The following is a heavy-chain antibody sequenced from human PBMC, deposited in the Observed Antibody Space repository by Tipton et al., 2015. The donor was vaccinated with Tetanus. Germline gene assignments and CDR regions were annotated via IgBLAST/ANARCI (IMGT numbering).Heavy chain of an antibody. D-gene: IGHD3-22*01. CDR3: ARDRGDYIYYGMDV. J-gene: IGHJ6*02. V-gene: IGHV1-2*02. CDR1: GYTFTGYY. CDR2: IDPNSGAT. Sequence: QLVQSGAEMKKPGASVKVSCKASGYTFTGYYIYWVRQAPGQGLEWMGWIDPNSGATVYAQKFQGRVTMTRDTSISTAYMELRSLRSDDTAVYYCARDRGDYIYYGMDVWGPGTTVTVS.